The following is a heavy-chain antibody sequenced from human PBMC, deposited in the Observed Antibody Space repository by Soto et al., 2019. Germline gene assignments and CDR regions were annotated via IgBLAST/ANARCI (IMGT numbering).Heavy chain of an antibody. CDR2: ILPVSAPP. J-gene: IGHJ4*02. CDR1: GGTLNNYA. V-gene: IGHV1-69*13. Sequence: SVKVSCKASGGTLNNYAINWVRQAPGQGLEWMGGILPVSAPPDYAQKFQGRVSITADHSTSTVYMELSRLKSDDTAVYFCATDSNYDVSNSFWGQGTLVTAPQ. D-gene: IGHD3-3*01. CDR3: ATDSNYDVSNSF.